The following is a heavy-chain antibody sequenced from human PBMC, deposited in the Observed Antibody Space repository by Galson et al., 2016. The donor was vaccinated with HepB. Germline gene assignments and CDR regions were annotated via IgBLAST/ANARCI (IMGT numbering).Heavy chain of an antibody. D-gene: IGHD3-3*01. Sequence: SLRLSCAASGFTFSRYRMHWVRQAPGKGLEWVAVILYDGSKKYYADSVKGRFTISRDNSKNTLYLQMNSLRAEDTAVYYCARDSFTIFGVTPNWFDPWGQGTLVTVSS. CDR3: ARDSFTIFGVTPNWFDP. J-gene: IGHJ5*02. V-gene: IGHV3-33*01. CDR2: ILYDGSKK. CDR1: GFTFSRYR.